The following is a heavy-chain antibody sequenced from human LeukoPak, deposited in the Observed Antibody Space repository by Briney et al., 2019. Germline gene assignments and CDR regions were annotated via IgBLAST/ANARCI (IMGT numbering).Heavy chain of an antibody. Sequence: SETLSLTCTVSGGSISSSSYYWGWIRQPPGKGLEWIGSIYNSGSTYYNPSLKSRVTISVDTSKNQLSLKLSSVTAADTAVYYCASDCSSTSCYGSDYWGQGTLVTVSS. J-gene: IGHJ4*02. CDR2: IYNSGST. CDR3: ASDCSSTSCYGSDY. CDR1: GGSISSSSYY. D-gene: IGHD2-2*01. V-gene: IGHV4-39*01.